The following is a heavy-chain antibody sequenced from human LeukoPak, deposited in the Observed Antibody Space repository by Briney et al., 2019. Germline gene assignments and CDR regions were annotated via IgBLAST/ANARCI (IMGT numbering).Heavy chain of an antibody. CDR2: IYYSGST. CDR3: ARASRYYDYVWGSYRYFDAFDI. CDR1: GGSISSYY. J-gene: IGHJ3*02. V-gene: IGHV4-59*01. D-gene: IGHD3-16*02. Sequence: SETLSLTCTVSGGSISSYYWSWIRQPPGKGLEWIRYIYYSGSTNYNPSLKSRVTISVDTSKNQFSLKLSSVTAADTAVYYCARASRYYDYVWGSYRYFDAFDIWGQGTMVTVSS.